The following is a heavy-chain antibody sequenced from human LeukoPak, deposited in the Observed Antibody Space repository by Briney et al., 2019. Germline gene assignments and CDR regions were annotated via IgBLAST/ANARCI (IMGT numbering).Heavy chain of an antibody. J-gene: IGHJ3*02. CDR2: IFYSGST. Sequence: PSETLSLTCTVSSGSLSTSNYYWGWVRQPPGKALEWIGNIFYSGSTYYSPSLKSRVTISLDTSRNQFSLKLNSVTAADTAVYYCAKSNGYGLTDIWGQGTMVTVSS. D-gene: IGHD3-10*01. CDR3: AKSNGYGLTDI. V-gene: IGHV4-39*07. CDR1: SGSLSTSNYY.